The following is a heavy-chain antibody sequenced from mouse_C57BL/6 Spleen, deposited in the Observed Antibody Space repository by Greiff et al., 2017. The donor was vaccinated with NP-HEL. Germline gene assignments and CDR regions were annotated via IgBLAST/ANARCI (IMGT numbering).Heavy chain of an antibody. J-gene: IGHJ2*01. CDR1: GYTFTSYW. V-gene: IGHV1-61*01. CDR2: IYPSDSET. Sequence: QVQLQQPGAELVRPGSSVKLSCKASGYTFTSYWMDWVKQRPGQGLEWIGNIYPSDSETHYTQKFKDKATLTVDKSSSTAYMQLSSLTSEDSAVYYCARTTAHYFDYWGQGTTLTVSS. CDR3: ARTTAHYFDY. D-gene: IGHD1-2*01.